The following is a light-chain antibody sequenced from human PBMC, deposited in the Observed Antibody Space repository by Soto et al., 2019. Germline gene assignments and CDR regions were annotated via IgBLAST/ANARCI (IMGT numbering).Light chain of an antibody. V-gene: IGKV1-9*01. CDR1: QGISSY. J-gene: IGKJ5*01. CDR2: AAS. Sequence: DIQLTQSPSFLSASVGDRVTITCRASQGISSYLAWYQQKPGKAPKLLIYAASTLQSGVPSRFSGSGSGTEFTLTISSPQPEDFATYYCQQLNSYPITFGQGTRLESK. CDR3: QQLNSYPIT.